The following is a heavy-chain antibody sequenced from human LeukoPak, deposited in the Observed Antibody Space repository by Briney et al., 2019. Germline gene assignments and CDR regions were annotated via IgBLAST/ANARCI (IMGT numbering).Heavy chain of an antibody. CDR3: ARDRLGRFFDY. Sequence: GASVKASCKASGGTFSSYAISWVRQAPGQGLEWMGGIIPIFGTANYAQKFQGRVTITADKSTSTAYMELSSLRSEDTAVYYCARDRLGRFFDYWGQGTLVTVSS. CDR1: GGTFSSYA. J-gene: IGHJ4*02. V-gene: IGHV1-69*06. CDR2: IIPIFGTA. D-gene: IGHD3-3*01.